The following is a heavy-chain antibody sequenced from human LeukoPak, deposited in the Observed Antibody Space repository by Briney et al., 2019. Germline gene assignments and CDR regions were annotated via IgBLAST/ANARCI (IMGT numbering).Heavy chain of an antibody. CDR2: ISGSGGST. Sequence: GRSLRLSCAASGFTFSSYAMHWVRQAPGKGLEWVSAISGSGGSTYYADSVKGRFTISRDNSKNTLYLQMNSLRAEDTAVYYCAKSIPVAAAQGHLDYWGQGTLVTVSS. V-gene: IGHV3-23*01. CDR3: AKSIPVAAAQGHLDY. J-gene: IGHJ4*02. CDR1: GFTFSSYA. D-gene: IGHD6-13*01.